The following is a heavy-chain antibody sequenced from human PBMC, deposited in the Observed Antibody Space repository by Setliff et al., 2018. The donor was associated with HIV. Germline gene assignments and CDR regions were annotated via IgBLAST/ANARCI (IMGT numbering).Heavy chain of an antibody. CDR3: ARQSSGSPEYFQH. D-gene: IGHD1-26*01. Sequence: SETLSLTCAVSGYSISSGFYWGWIRQPPGKGLEWIGTIYHSGSTYYNPSLKSRVTISVDTSKNQFSLRVSSVTAADTAVYYCARQSSGSPEYFQHWGQGTLVTVSS. V-gene: IGHV4-38-2*01. CDR1: GYSISSGFY. J-gene: IGHJ1*01. CDR2: IYHSGST.